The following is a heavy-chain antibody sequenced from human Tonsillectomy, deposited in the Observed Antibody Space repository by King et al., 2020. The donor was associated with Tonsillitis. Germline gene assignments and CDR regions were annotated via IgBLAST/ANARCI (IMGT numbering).Heavy chain of an antibody. CDR3: ARDSGYCSGGSCYGFYYYYMDV. CDR1: GGIFSSYA. Sequence: QLVQSGAEVKKPGSSVKVSCKASGGIFSSYAISWVRQASGQGLEWMGRIIPILGITNSAQKFQGRVTITADISTSTAYMALSSLRSEDTAVYYCARDSGYCSGGSCYGFYYYYMDVWGKGTTVTVSS. CDR2: IIPILGIT. V-gene: IGHV1-69*04. D-gene: IGHD2-15*01. J-gene: IGHJ6*03.